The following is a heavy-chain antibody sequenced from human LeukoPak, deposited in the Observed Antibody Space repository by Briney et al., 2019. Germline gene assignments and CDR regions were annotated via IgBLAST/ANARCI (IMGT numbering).Heavy chain of an antibody. V-gene: IGHV1-8*02. CDR1: GYTFTSYG. CDR3: ARGYSYGYIDY. Sequence: ASVKVSCKASGYTFTSYGISWVRQAPGQGLEWMRWMNPNSGNTGYAQKFQGRVTTTRNTSISTAYMELSSLRSEDTAVYYRARGYSYGYIDYWGQGTLVTVSS. CDR2: MNPNSGNT. D-gene: IGHD5-18*01. J-gene: IGHJ4*02.